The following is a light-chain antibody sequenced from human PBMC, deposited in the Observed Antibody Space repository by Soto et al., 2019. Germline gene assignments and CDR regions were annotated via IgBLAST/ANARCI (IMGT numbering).Light chain of an antibody. CDR2: GAS. Sequence: EIVMTQSPATLSVSPGERATLSCRASQSVSSDLAWYHQKPGQAPRLLIYGASTRATGIPARFSGSGSGTDFTLTINRLEPEDFALYYCQQYGSSPPTFGQGTRWIS. CDR1: QSVSSD. V-gene: IGKV3-20*01. CDR3: QQYGSSPPT. J-gene: IGKJ1*01.